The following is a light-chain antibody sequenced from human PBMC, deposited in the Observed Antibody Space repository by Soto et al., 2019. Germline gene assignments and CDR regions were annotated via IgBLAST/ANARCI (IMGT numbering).Light chain of an antibody. CDR2: DVS. CDR1: SSDVGGYDY. Sequence: QSALTQPRSVSGSPGQSVTISCIGTSSDVGGYDYVSWYQQHPGKAPTLMVYDVSKRPSGVPGRFSGSKSGKTACLTISGLQAEDEADYYCCSYAGSSWVFGGGTKLTVL. V-gene: IGLV2-11*01. CDR3: CSYAGSSWV. J-gene: IGLJ3*02.